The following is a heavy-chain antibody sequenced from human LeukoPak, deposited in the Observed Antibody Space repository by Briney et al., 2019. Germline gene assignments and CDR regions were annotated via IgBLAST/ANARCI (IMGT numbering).Heavy chain of an antibody. V-gene: IGHV3-23*01. D-gene: IGHD3-10*01. CDR1: GFTFSSYA. CDR3: VKFRGIQHYIYHMDV. J-gene: IGHJ6*03. CDR2: LTGSGGNT. Sequence: PGGSLRLSCAASGFTFSSYAMSWVRQAPGKGLEWVSGLTGSGGNTYYADSVKGRFTISRDNSKNTLSLQMNSLRAEDAAVYYCVKFRGIQHYIYHMDVWGKGTTVTVSS.